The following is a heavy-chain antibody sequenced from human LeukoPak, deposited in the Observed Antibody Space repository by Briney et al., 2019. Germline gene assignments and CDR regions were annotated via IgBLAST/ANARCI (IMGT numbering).Heavy chain of an antibody. Sequence: GGSLRLSCAASGSTFSDYYMSWIRQAPGKGLEWVSYISSSSSYTNYADSVKGRYTISRDNAKNSLYLQMNSLRAEDTAVYYCARDHNDGDYWGQGTLVTVSS. D-gene: IGHD3-16*01. CDR2: ISSSSSYT. CDR3: ARDHNDGDY. CDR1: GSTFSDYY. J-gene: IGHJ4*02. V-gene: IGHV3-11*06.